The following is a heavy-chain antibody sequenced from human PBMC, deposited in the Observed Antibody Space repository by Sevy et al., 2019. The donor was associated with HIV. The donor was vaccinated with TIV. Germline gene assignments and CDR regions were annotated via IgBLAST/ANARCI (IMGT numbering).Heavy chain of an antibody. CDR2: IYHSGST. J-gene: IGHJ5*02. Sequence: SETLSLTCAVSGYSISSAYYWGWIRQPPGKGLEWIGSIYHSGSTYYNPSLKSRVSISVDTSKNKFSLKLSYVTAADTAVYYCARDWVRFVVGVAAHGWFDPWGQGTLVTVSS. CDR3: ARDWVRFVVGVAAHGWFDP. CDR1: GYSISSAYY. D-gene: IGHD2-15*01. V-gene: IGHV4-38-2*02.